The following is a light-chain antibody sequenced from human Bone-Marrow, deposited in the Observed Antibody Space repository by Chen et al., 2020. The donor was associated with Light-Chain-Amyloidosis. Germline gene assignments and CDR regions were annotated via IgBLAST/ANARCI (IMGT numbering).Light chain of an antibody. Sequence: QSVLTQPPSVSGAPGQRVTISCTGKSSNIGAGYDVHWYQQLPGAAPKLLIYGNGNRPSGVPERFSGFKSGTSASLASTGLLAEDEADYYCQSYDTSLSGSVFGGGTKLTVL. J-gene: IGLJ3*02. V-gene: IGLV1-40*01. CDR3: QSYDTSLSGSV. CDR2: GNG. CDR1: SSNIGAGYD.